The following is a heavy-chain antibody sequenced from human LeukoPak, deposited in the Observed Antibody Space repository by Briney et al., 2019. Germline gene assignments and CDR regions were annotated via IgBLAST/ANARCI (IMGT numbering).Heavy chain of an antibody. D-gene: IGHD5-12*01. CDR2: IIPIFGTA. CDR1: GGTFSSYA. J-gene: IGHJ4*02. Sequence: SVKVSCKASGGTFSSYAISWVRQAPGQGLEWMGGIIPIFGTANYAQKFQGRVTITADKSTSTAYMELSSLRSEDTAVYYCARSRGYRSDIVATTRGFDYWGQGTLVTVSS. CDR3: ARSRGYRSDIVATTRGFDY. V-gene: IGHV1-69*06.